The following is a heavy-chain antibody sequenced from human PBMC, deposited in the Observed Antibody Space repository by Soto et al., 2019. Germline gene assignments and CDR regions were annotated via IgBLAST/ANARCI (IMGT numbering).Heavy chain of an antibody. CDR2: IYTSGTT. Sequence: SETLSLTCTVPGRSMSGYYWSWIRQPAGERLEWIGRIYTSGTTDFNPSLKGRVTMSVDTSKNQFSLKLTSVTAADTALYYCAREDYYDTGYYVVWGQGTQVTVSS. CDR1: GRSMSGYY. CDR3: AREDYYDTGYYVV. D-gene: IGHD3-9*01. J-gene: IGHJ4*02. V-gene: IGHV4-4*07.